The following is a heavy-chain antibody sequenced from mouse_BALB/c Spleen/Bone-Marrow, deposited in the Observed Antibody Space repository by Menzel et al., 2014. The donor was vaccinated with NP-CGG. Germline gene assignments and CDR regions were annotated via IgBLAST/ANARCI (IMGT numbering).Heavy chain of an antibody. V-gene: IGHV14-1*02. CDR2: IDPENGNT. Sequence: EVKVVESGAELVRPGALVKLSCKASGFNIKDYYMHWVKQRPEQGLEWIGWIDPENGNTIYDPKFHGKASITADTSSNTAYLQLSSLTSEDTAVYYCAMITTYWGQGTTLTVSS. D-gene: IGHD2-4*01. CDR1: GFNIKDYY. J-gene: IGHJ2*01. CDR3: AMITTY.